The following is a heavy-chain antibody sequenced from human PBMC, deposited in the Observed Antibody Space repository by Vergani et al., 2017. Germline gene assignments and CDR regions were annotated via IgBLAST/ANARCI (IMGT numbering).Heavy chain of an antibody. CDR3: AKVGPSWYFDL. D-gene: IGHD3/OR15-3a*01. CDR1: GFTFSNYG. V-gene: IGHV3-30*02. CDR2: IRYDGSNT. J-gene: IGHJ2*01. Sequence: QVQLVESGGGVVQPGGSLRLSCGASGFTFSNYGMHWVRQAPGKWLEWVTFIRYDGSNTYYADSVKGRFTISRDNSKNTLFLQMNSLRPEDTAVYYCAKVGPSWYFDLWGRGTLVTVSS.